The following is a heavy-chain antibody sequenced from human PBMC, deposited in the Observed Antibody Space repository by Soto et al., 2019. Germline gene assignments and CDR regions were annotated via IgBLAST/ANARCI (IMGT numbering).Heavy chain of an antibody. Sequence: SETLSLTCAVYGGSFSGYYWSWIRQPPGKGLEWIGEINHSGSTNYNPSLKSRVTISVDTSKNQFSLKLSSVTAADTAVYYCARLRGYSSSWEHYYYYGMDVWGQGTTVTVSS. CDR2: INHSGST. CDR1: GGSFSGYY. D-gene: IGHD6-13*01. V-gene: IGHV4-34*01. CDR3: ARLRGYSSSWEHYYYYGMDV. J-gene: IGHJ6*02.